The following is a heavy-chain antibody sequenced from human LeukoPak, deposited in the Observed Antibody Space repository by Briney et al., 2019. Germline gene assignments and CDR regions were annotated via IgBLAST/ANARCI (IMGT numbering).Heavy chain of an antibody. V-gene: IGHV1-46*01. J-gene: IGHJ6*03. CDR2: INPSGGST. CDR3: ARDGGRGVWGPGYYYMDV. CDR1: GYTFTSCY. D-gene: IGHD3-16*01. Sequence: ASVKVSCKASGYTFTSCYMHWVRQAPGQGLEWMGIINPSGGSTSYAQKFQGRVTMTRDTSTSTVYMELSSLRSEDTAVYYCARDGGRGVWGPGYYYMDVWGKGTTVTVSS.